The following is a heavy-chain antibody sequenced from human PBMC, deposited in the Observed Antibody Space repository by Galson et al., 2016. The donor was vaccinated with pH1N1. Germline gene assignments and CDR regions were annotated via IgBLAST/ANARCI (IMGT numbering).Heavy chain of an antibody. Sequence: SVKVSCKASGYTFTSNAMNWVRQAPGQGLEWMGWINTNTGNPTYAQGFTGRFVFSLDTSVSMAYLQISSLQAEDTAVYYCARSYCSSTSCYGGSYYYYGMDVWGQGTTVTVSS. CDR2: INTNTGNP. CDR3: ARSYCSSTSCYGGSYYYYGMDV. D-gene: IGHD2-2*01. J-gene: IGHJ6*02. V-gene: IGHV7-4-1*04. CDR1: GYTFTSNA.